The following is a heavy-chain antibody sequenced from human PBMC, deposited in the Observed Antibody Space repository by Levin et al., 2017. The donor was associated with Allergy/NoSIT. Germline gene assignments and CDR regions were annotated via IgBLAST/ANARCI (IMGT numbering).Heavy chain of an antibody. CDR2: INHSGST. CDR1: GGSFSGYY. V-gene: IGHV4-34*01. Sequence: PSETLSLTCAVYGGSFSGYYWSWIRQPPGKGLEWIGEINHSGSTNYKPSLKSRVTISVDTSKNQFSLKLSSVTAADTAVYYCARGRFGLGPFDYWGQGTLVTVSS. CDR3: ARGRFGLGPFDY. J-gene: IGHJ4*02. D-gene: IGHD3-3*01.